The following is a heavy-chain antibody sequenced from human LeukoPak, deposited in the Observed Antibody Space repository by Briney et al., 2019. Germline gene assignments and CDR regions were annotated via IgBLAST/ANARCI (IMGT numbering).Heavy chain of an antibody. CDR2: IFHSGST. D-gene: IGHD2-2*01. CDR3: ARAPRAYCSTTGSCFQDY. V-gene: IGHV4-4*02. Sequence: SGTLSLTCAVSGGSIGASINSPNWWSWVRQPPGKGLECIGEIFHSGSTNYNPSLKSRVTMSVDKSKNRFSLNLTSVTAADTAVYFCARAPRAYCSTTGSCFQDYWGQGTLVTVSP. CDR1: GGSIGASINSPNW. J-gene: IGHJ4*02.